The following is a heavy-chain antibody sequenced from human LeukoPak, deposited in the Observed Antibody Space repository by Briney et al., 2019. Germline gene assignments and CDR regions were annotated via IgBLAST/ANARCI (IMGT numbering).Heavy chain of an antibody. CDR3: ATYSVTGAWAEYFLH. J-gene: IGHJ1*01. D-gene: IGHD5/OR15-5a*01. CDR2: IFHSGGT. V-gene: IGHV4-59*08. Sequence: SETLSLTCTVSGGSISSHFWGWIRQPSGKGLEWIGYIFHSGGTNYNPSLKSRVTISVDTSKTQFSLKLSSVTAADTAVYYCATYSVTGAWAEYFLHWGQGTLVTVSS. CDR1: GGSISSHF.